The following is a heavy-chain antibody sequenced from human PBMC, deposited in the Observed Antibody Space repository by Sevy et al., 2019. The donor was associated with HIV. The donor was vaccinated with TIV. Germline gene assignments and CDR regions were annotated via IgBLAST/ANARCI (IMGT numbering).Heavy chain of an antibody. CDR1: GFTFSSYA. J-gene: IGHJ4*02. CDR2: ISYDGSNK. Sequence: GGSLRLSCAASGFTFSSYAMHWVRQAPGKGLEWVAVISYDGSNKYYADSVKGRFTISRDNSKNTLYLQMNSLGAEDTAVYYCARDHLSYDMLTGGGSAFDYWGQGTLVTVSS. D-gene: IGHD3-9*01. V-gene: IGHV3-30-3*01. CDR3: ARDHLSYDMLTGGGSAFDY.